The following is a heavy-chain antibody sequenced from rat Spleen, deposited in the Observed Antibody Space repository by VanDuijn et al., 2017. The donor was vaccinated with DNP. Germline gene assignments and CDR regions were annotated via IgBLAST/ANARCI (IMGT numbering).Heavy chain of an antibody. CDR2: IKSKSNNYAT. CDR1: GFTFSTTW. CDR3: DSPGY. Sequence: EVQVLESGGGLVQPGNSLKLSCATSGFTFSTTWMYWYRQFPEKRLEWVARIKSKSNNYATDYTDSVKGRFTISRDDSKSSIYLQMNNLEEEDSAIYYCDSPGYWGQGVMVTVSS. D-gene: IGHD1-4*01. V-gene: IGHV6-6*01. J-gene: IGHJ2*01.